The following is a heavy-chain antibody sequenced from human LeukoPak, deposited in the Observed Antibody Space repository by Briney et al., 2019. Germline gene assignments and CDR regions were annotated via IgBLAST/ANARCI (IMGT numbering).Heavy chain of an antibody. V-gene: IGHV3-23*01. CDR2: IGAAGGSK. J-gene: IGHJ4*02. D-gene: IGHD2-15*01. Sequence: PGGSLRLSCAVSGITFSSYVMSWVRQAPGKGLEWVSSIGAAGGSKNYADSVKGRFTISRDNSKSTLYLQMSSLSPDDTAVYYCAKGGGLSCYDYWGQGTLVTVSS. CDR1: GITFSSYV. CDR3: AKGGGLSCYDY.